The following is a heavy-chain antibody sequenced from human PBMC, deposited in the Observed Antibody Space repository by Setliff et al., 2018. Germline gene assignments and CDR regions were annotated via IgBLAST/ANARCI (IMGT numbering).Heavy chain of an antibody. CDR2: ISSGST. CDR3: ARLGQWRVLGFFDY. CDR1: GGSISVYY. V-gene: IGHV4-4*08. J-gene: IGHJ4*02. D-gene: IGHD6-19*01. Sequence: SETLSLTCTVSGGSISVYYWTWFRQPPGKGLEWIGYISSGSTNYNPSLKSRVTISVDPSKNQFSLRVTSVTAADTAVYYCARLGQWRVLGFFDYWGQGALVTVSS.